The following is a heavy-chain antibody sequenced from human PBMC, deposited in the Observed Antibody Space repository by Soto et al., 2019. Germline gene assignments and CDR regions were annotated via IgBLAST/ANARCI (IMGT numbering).Heavy chain of an antibody. D-gene: IGHD2-2*01. Sequence: QVQLQESGPGLVRPSETLSLTCTVSGGSFSSYYWTWIRQSPGKGLEWIGYIYYSGSTDYNPSLRGRFVISIHTSKNQFSLRLDSMTAADTAVYYCAGRDCSGTNCYYLDYYYMDVWGKGTTVTVSS. CDR1: GGSFSSYY. CDR2: IYYSGST. J-gene: IGHJ6*03. CDR3: AGRDCSGTNCYYLDYYYMDV. V-gene: IGHV4-59*08.